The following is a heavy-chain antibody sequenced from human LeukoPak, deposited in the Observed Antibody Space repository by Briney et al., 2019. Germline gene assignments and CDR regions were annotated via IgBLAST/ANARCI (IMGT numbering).Heavy chain of an antibody. D-gene: IGHD3-3*01. V-gene: IGHV4-34*01. Sequence: SETLSLTCAVYGGSFSGYYWRWIRQPPGKGLEWIGEINHSGSTNYNPSLKSRVTISVDTSKNQFSLKLSSVTAAGTAVYYCARDPGDFWSDEPTYYFDYWGQGTLVTVSS. J-gene: IGHJ4*02. CDR1: GGSFSGYY. CDR2: INHSGST. CDR3: ARDPGDFWSDEPTYYFDY.